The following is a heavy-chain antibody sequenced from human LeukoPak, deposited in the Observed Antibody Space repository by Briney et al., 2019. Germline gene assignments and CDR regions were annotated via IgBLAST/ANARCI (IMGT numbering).Heavy chain of an antibody. CDR3: ARHPAVLRYFAPRTGFDY. CDR1: GGSISSYY. V-gene: IGHV4-34*01. D-gene: IGHD3-9*01. J-gene: IGHJ4*02. Sequence: SETLSLTCTVSGGSISSYYWSWIRQPPGKGLEWIGEINHSGSTNYNPSLKSRVTISVDTSKNQFSLKLSSVTAADTAVYYCARHPAVLRYFAPRTGFDYWGQGTLVTVSS. CDR2: INHSGST.